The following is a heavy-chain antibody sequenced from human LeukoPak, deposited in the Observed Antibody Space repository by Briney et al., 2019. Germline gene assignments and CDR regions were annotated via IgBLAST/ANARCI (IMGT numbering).Heavy chain of an antibody. J-gene: IGHJ4*02. CDR3: ARDRGDYNHNFDY. D-gene: IGHD4-17*01. Sequence: GESLRLSCAASGFTFSTYPMHWVRQAPGKGLEWVAVIWYDGSQKYYADSVKGRFTISRDNSKNMLYLHMNSLRAEDTAVYFCARDRGDYNHNFDYWGQGTLVTVSS. CDR1: GFTFSTYP. V-gene: IGHV3-33*08. CDR2: IWYDGSQK.